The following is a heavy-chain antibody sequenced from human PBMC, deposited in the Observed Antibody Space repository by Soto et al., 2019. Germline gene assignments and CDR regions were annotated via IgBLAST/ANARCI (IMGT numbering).Heavy chain of an antibody. CDR2: VNPSGGHT. V-gene: IGHV1-46*01. J-gene: IGHJ4*02. CDR1: GDTFTDYY. CDR3: ARGGHVVVVTAALDF. D-gene: IGHD2-21*02. Sequence: QVQLVQSGAEVKKPGASVNVSCKASGDTFTDYYIHWVRQAPRQGLEWMGTVNPSGGHTTYAQHFLGRMTMTRDTSTSTLYSELTSLTSEDTAVYYCARGGHVVVVTAALDFWGQGTLVTVSS.